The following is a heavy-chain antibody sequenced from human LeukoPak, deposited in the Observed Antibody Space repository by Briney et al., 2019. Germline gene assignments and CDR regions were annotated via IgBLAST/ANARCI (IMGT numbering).Heavy chain of an antibody. Sequence: ASVKVSCKASGYTFTGYYMHWVRQAPGQGLEWMGRINPNSGGTNYAQKFQGRVTMTRDTSISTAYMELSRLRSDDTAVYYYYMAVAGVREDAFDIWGPGTMVTVSS. CDR2: INPNSGGT. D-gene: IGHD2-21*01. CDR3: YMAVAGVREDAFDI. J-gene: IGHJ3*02. CDR1: GYTFTGYY. V-gene: IGHV1-2*06.